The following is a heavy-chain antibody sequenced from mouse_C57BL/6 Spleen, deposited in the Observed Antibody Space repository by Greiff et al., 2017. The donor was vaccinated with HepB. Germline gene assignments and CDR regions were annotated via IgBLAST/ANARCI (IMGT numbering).Heavy chain of an antibody. CDR3: AREITTVVATSGYYYAMDY. Sequence: QVQLQQSGAELVKPGASVKISCKASGYAFSSYWMNWVKQRPGKGLEWIGQIYPGDGDTNYNGKFKGKATLTADKSSSTAYMQLSSLTSEDSAVYFCAREITTVVATSGYYYAMDYWGQGTSVTVSS. CDR2: IYPGDGDT. V-gene: IGHV1-80*01. CDR1: GYAFSSYW. D-gene: IGHD1-1*01. J-gene: IGHJ4*01.